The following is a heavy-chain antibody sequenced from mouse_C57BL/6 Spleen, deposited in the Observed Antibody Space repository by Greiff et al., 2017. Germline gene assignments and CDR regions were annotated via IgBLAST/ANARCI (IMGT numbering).Heavy chain of an antibody. Sequence: QVQLQQPGAELVLPGASVKLSCKASGYTFTSYWMNWVKQRPGQGLEWIGEIDPSDSYTNYNQKFTGQAPLTVDKSYSTAYMQLSSLTSEDSAVYDCARGLRQAMDDWGQGTSVTVSS. CDR2: IDPSDSYT. D-gene: IGHD2-4*01. J-gene: IGHJ4*01. V-gene: IGHV1-69*01. CDR1: GYTFTSYW. CDR3: ARGLRQAMDD.